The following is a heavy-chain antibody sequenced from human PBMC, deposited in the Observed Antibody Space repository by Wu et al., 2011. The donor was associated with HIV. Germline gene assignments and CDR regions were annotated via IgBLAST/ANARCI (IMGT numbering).Heavy chain of an antibody. D-gene: IGHD3-22*01. CDR1: GGTFSGYT. CDR2: IVPLFAAT. J-gene: IGHJ4*02. V-gene: IGHV1-69*05. Sequence: VQLVQSGAEVKKPGSSVKVSCKASGGTFSGYTISWVRQAPGQGLEWIGGIVPLFAATNYAQRFQGRVTMTTDESTNTAYMELSSLTWEDTAMFYCTRLSYYGDSGYYYFDDWGQGTLVTVSS. CDR3: TRLSYYGDSGYYYFDD.